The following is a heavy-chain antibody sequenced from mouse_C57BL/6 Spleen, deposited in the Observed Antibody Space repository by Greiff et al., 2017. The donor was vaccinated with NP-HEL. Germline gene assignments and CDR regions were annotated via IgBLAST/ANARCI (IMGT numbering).Heavy chain of an antibody. CDR3: ASNPRFDY. J-gene: IGHJ2*01. CDR1: GYAFSSSW. V-gene: IGHV1-82*01. CDR2: IYPGDGDT. Sequence: QVQLQQSGPELVKPGASVKISCKASGYAFSSSWMNWVKQRPGKGLEWIGRIYPGDGDTNYNGKFKGKATLTADKSSSTAYMQLSSLTSEDSAVYFCASNPRFDYWGQGTTLTVSS.